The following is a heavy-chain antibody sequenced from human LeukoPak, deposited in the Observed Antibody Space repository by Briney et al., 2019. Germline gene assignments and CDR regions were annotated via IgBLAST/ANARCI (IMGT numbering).Heavy chain of an antibody. CDR1: GFTFSDHY. V-gene: IGHV3-72*01. D-gene: IGHD2-2*01. CDR2: TRNKANSYTT. Sequence: PGGSLRLSCAASGFTFSDHYMDWVRQAPGKGLEWVGRTRNKANSYTTEYAASVKGRFTISRDDSKNSLYLQMNNLKTEETAVYYCARGGIVVVPAAMDYYYYYGMDVWGKGTTVTVSS. J-gene: IGHJ6*04. CDR3: ARGGIVVVPAAMDYYYYYGMDV.